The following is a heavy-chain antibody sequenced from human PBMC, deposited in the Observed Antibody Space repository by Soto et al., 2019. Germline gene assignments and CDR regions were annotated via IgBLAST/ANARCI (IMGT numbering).Heavy chain of an antibody. J-gene: IGHJ5*02. CDR3: AKDMGGAQTFDL. CDR1: GFTFSSYG. Sequence: QVQLVESGGGVVQPGRSLRLSCAASGFTFSSYGMHWVRQAPGKGLEWVAVISYDGSNKYYADSVKGRFTISRDNSKNTLYLQMNSLRAEHTAVYYCAKDMGGAQTFDLWGQGTLVTVSS. CDR2: ISYDGSNK. D-gene: IGHD1-26*01. V-gene: IGHV3-30*18.